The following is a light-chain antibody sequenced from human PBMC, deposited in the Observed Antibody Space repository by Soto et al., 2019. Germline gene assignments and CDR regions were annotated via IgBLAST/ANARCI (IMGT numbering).Light chain of an antibody. CDR1: NSDVGTYTL. CDR2: EDT. CDR3: CSYAGSGTWV. Sequence: QSVLTQPASVSGSPGQSITISCTGTNSDVGTYTLVSWYQQHPGKAPKLMTYEDTKRPSGLSNRFSGSKSGNTASLTISGLQPEDEADYYCCSYAGSGTWVFGGGTKLTVL. V-gene: IGLV2-23*01. J-gene: IGLJ3*02.